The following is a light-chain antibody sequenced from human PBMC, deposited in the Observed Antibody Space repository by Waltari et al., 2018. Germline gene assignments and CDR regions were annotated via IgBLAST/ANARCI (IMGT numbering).Light chain of an antibody. CDR2: GAS. Sequence: EIVLTQSPGTLSLSPGERATLSCRASQSVSRYLAGYQQRPGQAPRLLIYGASSRATGIPDRFSGSGSGTDFSLTISRLEPEDFAVYYCQNHERLPAMFGQGTKVEIK. CDR3: QNHERLPAM. CDR1: QSVSRY. J-gene: IGKJ1*01. V-gene: IGKV3-20*01.